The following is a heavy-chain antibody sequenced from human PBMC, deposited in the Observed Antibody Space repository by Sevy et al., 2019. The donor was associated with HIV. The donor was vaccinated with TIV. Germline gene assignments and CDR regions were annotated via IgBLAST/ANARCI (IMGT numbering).Heavy chain of an antibody. CDR1: GFIFGTYA. CDR2: ISGSGGST. CDR3: AKGDRTFYGMDV. Sequence: GGCLRLSCAASGFIFGTYAMSWVRQAPGKGLEWVSAISGSGGSTYYADSLKGRFTISRDNSKKKLYLQMNSLRAEDTAVYYCAKGDRTFYGMDVWGQGTTVTVSS. V-gene: IGHV3-23*01. J-gene: IGHJ6*02.